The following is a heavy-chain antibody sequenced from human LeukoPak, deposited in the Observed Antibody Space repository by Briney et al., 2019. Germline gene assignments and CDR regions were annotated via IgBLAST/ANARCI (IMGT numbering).Heavy chain of an antibody. Sequence: GASVNVSCKASGYTFTSYGISWVRQAPGQGGEWMGWISAYNGKTNYAQKLQGRVTITTETSTSTDYMEMRRVRSEERAGYYCARVRNDYVWGIYRYTYYFDYWGQGTLVTVSS. CDR2: ISAYNGKT. D-gene: IGHD3-16*02. V-gene: IGHV1-18*01. J-gene: IGHJ4*02. CDR1: GYTFTSYG. CDR3: ARVRNDYVWGIYRYTYYFDY.